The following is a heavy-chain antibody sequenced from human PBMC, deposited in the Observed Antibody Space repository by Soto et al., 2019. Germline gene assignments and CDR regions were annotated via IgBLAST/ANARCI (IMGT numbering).Heavy chain of an antibody. CDR2: ISAYNGNT. Sequence: QVQLVQSGAEVKKPGASVKVSCKASGYTFTSYGISWVRQAPGQGLEWMGWISAYNGNTNYAQKLQGRVTMTTDTSTSKASMELRSLRSDDTAVYYCASDDREYYSSGVRGIDYWAQRTLVTVSS. D-gene: IGHD3-10*01. J-gene: IGHJ4*02. CDR1: GYTFTSYG. CDR3: ASDDREYYSSGVRGIDY. V-gene: IGHV1-18*01.